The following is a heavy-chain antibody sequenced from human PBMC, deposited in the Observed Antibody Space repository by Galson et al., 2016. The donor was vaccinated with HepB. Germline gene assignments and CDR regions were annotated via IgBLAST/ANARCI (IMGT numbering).Heavy chain of an antibody. V-gene: IGHV3-13*01. Sequence: SLRLSCAASGFNFDSYDMHWVRQVTGGGLEWVSSMGTAGETFYSDSAVGRFIISRDNAKDSLYRQMDNLTEGDTAVYYCGRDRGSLGGLWFDPRGQGTLVIVSS. CDR3: GRDRGSLGGLWFDP. CDR2: MGTAGET. J-gene: IGHJ5*02. CDR1: GFNFDSYD. D-gene: IGHD3-16*01.